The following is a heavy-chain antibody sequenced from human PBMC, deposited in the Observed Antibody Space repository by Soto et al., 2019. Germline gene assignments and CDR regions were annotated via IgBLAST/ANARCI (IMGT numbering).Heavy chain of an antibody. J-gene: IGHJ3*01. D-gene: IGHD1-1*01. Sequence: DVQLVESGGGLIQPGESLRLXXXXXGFTISGKKYVAWVRQAPGKGLEWVSALYDIDGSFYADSVKGRFTTSSDSSKTTVYLQMNDLRPDDTAVYYCATWHEREHAYDVWGLGTTVTVSS. CDR2: LYDIDGS. CDR3: ATWHEREHAYDV. CDR1: GFTISGKKY. V-gene: IGHV3-53*01.